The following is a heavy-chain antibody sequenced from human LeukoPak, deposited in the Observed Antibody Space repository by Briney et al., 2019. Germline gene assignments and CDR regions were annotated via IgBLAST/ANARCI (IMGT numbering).Heavy chain of an antibody. CDR2: FGPEDGET. CDR3: ATALIAAAGTGWLF. V-gene: IGHV1-24*01. D-gene: IGHD6-13*01. J-gene: IGHJ4*02. CDR1: GYTLTELS. Sequence: ASVKVSCKVSGYTLTELSMHWVRQAPGKGLEWMGGFGPEDGETIYAQKFQGRVTMTEDTSTDTAYMELSSLRSEDTAVYYCATALIAAAGTGWLFWGQGTLVTVSS.